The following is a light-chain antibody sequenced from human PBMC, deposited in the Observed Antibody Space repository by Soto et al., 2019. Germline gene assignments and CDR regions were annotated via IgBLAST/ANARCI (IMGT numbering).Light chain of an antibody. J-gene: IGLJ1*01. CDR2: DVS. CDR3: SSYTSSSTRG. CDR1: GSDVGGYNY. V-gene: IGLV2-14*01. Sequence: SALTQPASVSGSPGQSITISCTGTGSDVGGYNYVSWYQQHPGKATKLMIYDVSNRPSGVSNRFSGSKSGNTASLTITGLQAEDEADYYCSSYTSSSTRGFGTGTKVTVL.